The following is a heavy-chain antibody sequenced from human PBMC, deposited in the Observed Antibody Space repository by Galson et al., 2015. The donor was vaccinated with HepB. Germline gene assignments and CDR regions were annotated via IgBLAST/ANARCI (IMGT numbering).Heavy chain of an antibody. Sequence: SVKVSCKASGYTFSRYSITWVRQAPGQGLEWVGWISAYNRDTNYTQKPQGRVTMTTDTSTNTVYMELRSLRSDDTAIYYCARGAHVVVVDATQNNWFDPWGQGTLVTVSS. V-gene: IGHV1-18*01. CDR1: GYTFSRYS. CDR3: ARGAHVVVVDATQNNWFDP. D-gene: IGHD2-15*01. J-gene: IGHJ5*02. CDR2: ISAYNRDT.